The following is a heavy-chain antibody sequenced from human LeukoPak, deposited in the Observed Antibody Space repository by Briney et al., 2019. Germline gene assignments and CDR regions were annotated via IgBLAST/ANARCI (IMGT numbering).Heavy chain of an antibody. Sequence: GGSLRLSCAASGFTFSSYAMSWVRQAPGKGLEWVSAISGSGGSTYYADSVKGRFTISRDNSKNTLYLQVNSLRAEDTAVYYCAKGDQDRYCSSTSCYLTDYWGQGTLVTVSS. CDR1: GFTFSSYA. CDR3: AKGDQDRYCSSTSCYLTDY. J-gene: IGHJ4*02. CDR2: ISGSGGST. D-gene: IGHD2-2*01. V-gene: IGHV3-23*01.